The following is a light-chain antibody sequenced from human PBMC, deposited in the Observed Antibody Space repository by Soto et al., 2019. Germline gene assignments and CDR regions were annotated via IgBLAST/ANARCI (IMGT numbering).Light chain of an antibody. CDR3: SSYAGSNNHV. Sequence: QSDLTQPPAASGSPGPSGASSCTATSRIVSGKYFVSWYQLHPGKATKLMIYEVNMRPSGVPDRFSGSKSGNTASLTVSGLRDEDEADYYCSSYAGSNNHVFRTGSKVTVL. CDR1: SRIVSGKYF. V-gene: IGLV2-8*01. CDR2: EVN. J-gene: IGLJ1*01.